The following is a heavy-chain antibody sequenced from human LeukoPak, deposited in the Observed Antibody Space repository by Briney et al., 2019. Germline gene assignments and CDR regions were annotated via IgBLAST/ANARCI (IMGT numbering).Heavy chain of an antibody. CDR3: AKAFHSGSYSPYYYYSVDV. CDR1: GFSFSNYA. CDR2: VSGSGSGS. D-gene: IGHD3-10*01. V-gene: IGHV3-23*01. J-gene: IGHJ6*02. Sequence: PGGSLRLSCVASGFSFSNYAMTWVRQAPGKGLEWVSVVSGSGSGSFHADSVKGRFTISRDNSKNTLYLQMNSLRVEDTAVYYCAKAFHSGSYSPYYYYSVDVWGQGTTVTVSS.